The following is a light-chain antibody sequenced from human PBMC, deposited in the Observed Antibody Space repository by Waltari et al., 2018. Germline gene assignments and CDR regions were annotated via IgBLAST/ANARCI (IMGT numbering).Light chain of an antibody. J-gene: IGKJ3*01. CDR1: HSVTSS. CDR3: QQRSNWPPIFT. V-gene: IGKV3-11*01. CDR2: DAS. Sequence: EIVLKQSPAPLSLSPGERANLTCRASHSVTSSLAWYQQKHGQAPRILIYDASNRATGIPARFSGSGSGTDFTLTISSLEPEDFAVYYCQQRSNWPPIFTFGPGTKVDIK.